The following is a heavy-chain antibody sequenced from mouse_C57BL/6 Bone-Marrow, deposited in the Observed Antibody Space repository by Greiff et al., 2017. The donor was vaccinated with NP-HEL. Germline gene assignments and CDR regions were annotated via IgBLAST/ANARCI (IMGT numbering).Heavy chain of an antibody. Sequence: VQLQQPGAELVRPGTSVKLSCKASGYTFTSYWMHWVKQRPGQGLEWIGVINPSDSYTNYNQKFKGKAKLTVDTSASTTYMQLSTLTSEDSAVYYCAVYYHYAMDYWGQGTSVTVSS. CDR2: INPSDSYT. D-gene: IGHD2-1*01. V-gene: IGHV1-59*01. CDR3: AVYYHYAMDY. J-gene: IGHJ4*01. CDR1: GYTFTSYW.